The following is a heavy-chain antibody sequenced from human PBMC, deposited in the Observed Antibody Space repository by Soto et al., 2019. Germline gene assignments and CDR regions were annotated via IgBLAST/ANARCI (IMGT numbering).Heavy chain of an antibody. J-gene: IGHJ6*02. CDR2: MNPNSGNT. V-gene: IGHV1-8*01. CDR1: GYTFTSYD. D-gene: IGHD6-19*01. Sequence: QVQLVQSGAEVKKPGASVKVSCKASGYTFTSYDINWVRQATGQGLEWMGWMNPNSGNTGYAQNFQGRVTRTRNTSLSTAYMELSSLRSEDTAVYYFARGPGLVRGNYYYYGMDVWGQGTTVTVSS. CDR3: ARGPGLVRGNYYYYGMDV.